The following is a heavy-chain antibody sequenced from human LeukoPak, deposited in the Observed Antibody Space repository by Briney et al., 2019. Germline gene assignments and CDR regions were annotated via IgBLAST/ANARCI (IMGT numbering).Heavy chain of an antibody. CDR3: ARXXXXYSXGWYGY. J-gene: IGHJ4*02. D-gene: IGHD6-19*01. CDR1: GYTFTGYY. Sequence: ASVKVSCKASGYTFTGYYMHWVRQAPGQGLEWMGWINPNSGGTNYAQKFQGRVTMTRDTSISTAYMELSRLRSDDTAVYYCARXXXXYSXGWYGYWGQGTLVTVXS. V-gene: IGHV1-2*02. CDR2: INPNSGGT.